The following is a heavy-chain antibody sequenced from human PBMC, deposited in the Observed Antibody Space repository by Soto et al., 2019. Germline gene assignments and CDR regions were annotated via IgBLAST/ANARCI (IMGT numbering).Heavy chain of an antibody. CDR3: ARGCRDGYNHYWYFDL. CDR1: GFTFSDYY. D-gene: IGHD5-12*01. CDR2: ISSSSSYT. Sequence: QVQLVESGGGLVKPGGSLRLSCAASGFTFSDYYMSWIRQAPGKGLEWVSYISSSSSYTNYADSVKGRFTISRDNAKNSLYLQMNSLRAEDTAVYYCARGCRDGYNHYWYFDLWGRGTLVTVSS. J-gene: IGHJ2*01. V-gene: IGHV3-11*06.